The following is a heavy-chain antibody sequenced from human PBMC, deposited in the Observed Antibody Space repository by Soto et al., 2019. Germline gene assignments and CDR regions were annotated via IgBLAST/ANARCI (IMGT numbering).Heavy chain of an antibody. J-gene: IGHJ4*02. CDR1: GYTFTSYR. V-gene: IGHV1-18*04. Sequence: GASVKASCKASGYTFTSYRISWVRQAPGQGLEWMGWISAYNGNTNYAQKLQGRVTMTTDTSTSTAYMELRSLRSDDTAVYYCARERITIIGVAENSDYWGQGTLVTVSS. CDR2: ISAYNGNT. D-gene: IGHD3-3*01. CDR3: ARERITIIGVAENSDY.